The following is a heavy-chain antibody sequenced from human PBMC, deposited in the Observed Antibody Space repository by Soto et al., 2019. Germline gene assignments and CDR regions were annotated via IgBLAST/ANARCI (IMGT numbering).Heavy chain of an antibody. D-gene: IGHD5-12*01. V-gene: IGHV3-7*01. J-gene: IGHJ4*02. Sequence: EVQLVESGGGLVQPGGSLRLSCAASGFTFSSYWMSWVRQAPGKVLEWLANIKVDGSEKYYVDSVKGRFTISRDNAKNSLYLQMISLRVEDTAVYYCARDIVATIGGFDYWGLGALVIVSS. CDR3: ARDIVATIGGFDY. CDR1: GFTFSSYW. CDR2: IKVDGSEK.